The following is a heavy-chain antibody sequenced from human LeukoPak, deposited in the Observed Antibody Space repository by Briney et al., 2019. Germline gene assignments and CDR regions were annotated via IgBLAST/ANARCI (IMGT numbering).Heavy chain of an antibody. D-gene: IGHD3-10*01. V-gene: IGHV1-8*01. J-gene: IGHJ5*02. CDR1: GYTFTSYD. CDR3: ARRYGSGSYLRPRYDP. CDR2: MNPNSGNT. Sequence: ASVKVSCKASGYTFTSYDINWVRQATGQGLEWMGWMNPNSGNTGYAQKFQGRVTMTRNTSISTAYMELSSLRSEDTAVYYCARRYGSGSYLRPRYDPWGQGTLVTVSS.